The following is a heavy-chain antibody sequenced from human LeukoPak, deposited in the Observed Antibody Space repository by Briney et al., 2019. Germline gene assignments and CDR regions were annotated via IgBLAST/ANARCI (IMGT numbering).Heavy chain of an antibody. Sequence: PSETLSLTCTVSGGSISSGSYYWSWIRQPAGKGLEWIGRIYTSGSTNYNPSLKSRVTISVDTSKSQFSLKLSSVTAADTAVYYCARLGISNWFDPWGQGTLVTVSS. V-gene: IGHV4-61*02. CDR3: ARLGISNWFDP. D-gene: IGHD3-16*01. CDR2: IYTSGST. CDR1: GGSISSGSYY. J-gene: IGHJ5*02.